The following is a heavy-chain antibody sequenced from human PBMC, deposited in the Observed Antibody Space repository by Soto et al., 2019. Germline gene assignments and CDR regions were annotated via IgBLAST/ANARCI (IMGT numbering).Heavy chain of an antibody. CDR3: ARRDSSGYYFDY. Sequence: SETLSLTCAVYGGYFSGYYWSWIRQPPGKGLEWIGEINHSGSTNYNPSLKSRVTISVDTSKNQFSLKLSSVTAADTAVYYCARRDSSGYYFDYWGQGTLVTSPQ. J-gene: IGHJ4*02. V-gene: IGHV4-34*01. D-gene: IGHD3-22*01. CDR2: INHSGST. CDR1: GGYFSGYY.